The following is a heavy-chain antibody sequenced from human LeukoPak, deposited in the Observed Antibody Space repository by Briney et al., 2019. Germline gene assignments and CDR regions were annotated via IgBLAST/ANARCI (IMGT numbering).Heavy chain of an antibody. J-gene: IGHJ4*02. CDR1: GFTFSSYA. Sequence: GGSLRLSCAASGFTFSSYAMHWVRQAPGKGLEYVSAISSNGGSTYYANSVKGRFTISRDNSKNTLYLQMNSLRAEDAAVYYCVKGRSGTLYYFDYWGQGTLVTVSS. D-gene: IGHD3-10*01. CDR2: ISSNGGST. V-gene: IGHV3-64*01. CDR3: VKGRSGTLYYFDY.